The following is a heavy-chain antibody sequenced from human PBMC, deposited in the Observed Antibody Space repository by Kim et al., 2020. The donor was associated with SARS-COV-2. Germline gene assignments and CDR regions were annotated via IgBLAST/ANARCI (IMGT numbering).Heavy chain of an antibody. CDR1: GGSFSGYY. Sequence: SETLSLTCAVYGGSFSGYYWSWIRQPPGKGLEWIGEINHSGSTNYNPSLKSRVTISVDTSKNQFSLKLSSVTAADTAVYYCAALRVYYYVPNWFDPWGQG. CDR3: AALRVYYYVPNWFDP. CDR2: INHSGST. D-gene: IGHD3-10*02. J-gene: IGHJ5*02. V-gene: IGHV4-34*01.